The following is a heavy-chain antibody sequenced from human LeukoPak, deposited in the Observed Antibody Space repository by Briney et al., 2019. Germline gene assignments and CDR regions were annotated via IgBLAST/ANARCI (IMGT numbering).Heavy chain of an antibody. Sequence: PGESLKISCKGSGYSFTTYWIGWMRQMPGKGLELLGVIYPGESDTRYSPSFQGQVTISADRSISTAYLQWSSLKASDTAMYYCARHQYSGTFYNAFDIWGQGTMVTVSS. CDR2: IYPGESDT. J-gene: IGHJ3*02. V-gene: IGHV5-51*01. D-gene: IGHD1-26*01. CDR1: GYSFTTYW. CDR3: ARHQYSGTFYNAFDI.